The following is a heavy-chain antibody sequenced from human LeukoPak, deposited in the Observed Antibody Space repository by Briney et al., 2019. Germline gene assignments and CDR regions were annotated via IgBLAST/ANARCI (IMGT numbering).Heavy chain of an antibody. CDR1: GFSFDNFA. CDR3: AKGAYDYIEIAYFDY. CDR2: IIGSSGST. D-gene: IGHD5-12*01. J-gene: IGHJ4*02. Sequence: GGSLRLTCVASGFSFDNFAMNWVRQAPGKGLEWVSLIIGSSGSTFYADSVKGRFTISRDKSKNTLYLQMNSLRAEDTAVYYCAKGAYDYIEIAYFDYWGQGSLVTVSS. V-gene: IGHV3-23*01.